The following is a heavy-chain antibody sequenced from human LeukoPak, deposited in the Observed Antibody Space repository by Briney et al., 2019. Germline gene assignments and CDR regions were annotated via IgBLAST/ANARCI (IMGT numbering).Heavy chain of an antibody. D-gene: IGHD3-3*02. J-gene: IGHJ4*02. Sequence: SETLSLTCTVSGGSISSYYWSWIRQPAGKGLEWIGRIYTSGSTNYNPSLRSRVTMSVDTSKNQFSLKLSSVTAADTALYYCARELLAWDPFDYWGQGTLVTVSS. V-gene: IGHV4-4*07. CDR2: IYTSGST. CDR3: ARELLAWDPFDY. CDR1: GGSISSYY.